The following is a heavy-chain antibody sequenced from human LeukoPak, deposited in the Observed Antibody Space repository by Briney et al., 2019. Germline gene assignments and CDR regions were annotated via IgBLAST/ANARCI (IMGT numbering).Heavy chain of an antibody. D-gene: IGHD3-22*01. CDR2: ISSSGSTI. CDR1: GFTFSSYE. J-gene: IGHJ4*02. CDR3: ARVHDSSGYYYFDY. Sequence: GGSLRLSCAASGFTFSSYEMNWVRQAPGKGLEWVSYISSSGSTIYYADSVKGRFTISRDNAKNSLYLQMNSLRAEDTAVYYCARVHDSSGYYYFDYWGQGTLVTVSS. V-gene: IGHV3-48*03.